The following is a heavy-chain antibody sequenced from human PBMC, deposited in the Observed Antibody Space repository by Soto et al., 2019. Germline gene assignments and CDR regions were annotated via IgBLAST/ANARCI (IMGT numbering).Heavy chain of an antibody. CDR3: ASSSPGSRTLMDI. Sequence: ASVKVSCKASGYTFTSYYMHWVRQAPGQGLEWMGIINPSGGSTSYAQKFQGRVTMIRDTSTSTVYMELSSLRSEDTAVYYCASSSPGSRTLMDIWGQGTMVTVSS. CDR1: GYTFTSYY. J-gene: IGHJ3*02. CDR2: INPSGGST. D-gene: IGHD6-13*01. V-gene: IGHV1-46*03.